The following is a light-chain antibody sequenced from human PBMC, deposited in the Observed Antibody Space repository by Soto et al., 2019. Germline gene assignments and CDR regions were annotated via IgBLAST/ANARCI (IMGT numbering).Light chain of an antibody. V-gene: IGLV2-23*02. CDR2: EVS. CDR1: SSDVGSYNL. CDR3: CSYAGSVV. J-gene: IGLJ2*01. Sequence: QSVLTQPASVSGSAGQSITISCTGTSSDVGSYNLVSWYQQHPGKAPKLMIYEVSKRPSGVSNRFSGSKSGNTASLTISGLQAEDEADYYCCSYAGSVVFGGGTQLTVL.